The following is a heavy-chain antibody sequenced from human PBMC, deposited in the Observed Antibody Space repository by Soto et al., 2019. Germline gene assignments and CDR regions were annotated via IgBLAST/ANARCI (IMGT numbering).Heavy chain of an antibody. CDR2: IYNSGTT. CDR3: AASSGYYWVFDF. D-gene: IGHD6-19*01. CDR1: GVSIGSGDYY. V-gene: IGHV4-30-4*01. Sequence: SETLSLTCTVSGVSIGSGDYYRSWVRQSPGKGLEWIGYIYNSGTTFYNPSLRSRVSISLDTSKNQFSLNLTSVTAADTAVYYCAASSGYYWVFDFWDQGTLVTVSS. J-gene: IGHJ4*02.